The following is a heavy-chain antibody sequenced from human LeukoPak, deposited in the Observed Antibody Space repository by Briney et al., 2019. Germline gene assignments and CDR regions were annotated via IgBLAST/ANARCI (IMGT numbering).Heavy chain of an antibody. CDR2: INHSGST. CDR1: GGSFSGYY. D-gene: IGHD4-17*01. V-gene: IGHV4-34*01. CDR3: ARGPPNDYGDTGQFDY. J-gene: IGHJ4*02. Sequence: KPSETLSLTCAVYGGSFSGYYWSWIRQPPGKGLEWIGEINHSGSTNYNPSLKSRVTISVDTSKNQFSLKLSSVTAADTAVYYCARGPPNDYGDTGQFDYWGQGTLVTVSS.